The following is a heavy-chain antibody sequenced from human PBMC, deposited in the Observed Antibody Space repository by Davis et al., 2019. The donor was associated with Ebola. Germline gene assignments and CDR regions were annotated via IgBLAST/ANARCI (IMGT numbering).Heavy chain of an antibody. V-gene: IGHV1-69*02. J-gene: IGHJ4*02. D-gene: IGHD3-22*01. CDR3: ASQSGYYDSSGYYTLLFDY. CDR2: IIPILGIA. CDR1: GGTFSSYT. Sequence: AASVKVSCKASGGTFSSYTISWVRQAPGQGLEWMGRIIPILGIANYAQKFQGRVTITADESTSTAYMELSSLRSEDTAVYYCASQSGYYDSSGYYTLLFDYWGQGTLVTVSS.